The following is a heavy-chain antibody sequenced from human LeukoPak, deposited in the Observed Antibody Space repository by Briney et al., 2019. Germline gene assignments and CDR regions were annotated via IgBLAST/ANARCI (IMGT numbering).Heavy chain of an antibody. CDR3: ARDPYYYDSSLYN. CDR2: ISGSGSTI. CDR1: GFTFSSYG. J-gene: IGHJ4*02. V-gene: IGHV3-48*04. D-gene: IGHD3-22*01. Sequence: PGGSLRLSCAASGFTFSSYGMSWVRQAPGKGLEWVSAISGSGSTIYYADSVKGRFTISRDNAKNSLYLQMNSLRAEDTAVYYCARDPYYYDSSLYNWGQGTLVTVSS.